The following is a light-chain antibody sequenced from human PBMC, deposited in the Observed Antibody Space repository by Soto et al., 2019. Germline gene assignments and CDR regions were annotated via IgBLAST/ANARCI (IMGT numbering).Light chain of an antibody. V-gene: IGKV2-28*01. CDR3: QQYDDLPIT. J-gene: IGKJ5*01. CDR1: QSLLYSDGDNY. Sequence: DIVVTQSPLSLGVTPGEPASISCRSSQSLLYSDGDNYLDWYLQKPGKALKLLIYDASNLHPGVPSRFRGSGSGTEFPFNITSLQPEDVATYYCQQYDDLPITFGQGTRLEIK. CDR2: DAS.